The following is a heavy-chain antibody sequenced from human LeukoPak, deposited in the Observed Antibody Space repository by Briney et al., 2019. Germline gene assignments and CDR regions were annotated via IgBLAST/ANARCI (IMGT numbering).Heavy chain of an antibody. CDR1: GGSIGSYY. J-gene: IGHJ6*03. D-gene: IGHD2-15*01. CDR3: ARAIDVHYYYYYYMDV. CDR2: ISYDGSNK. Sequence: LSLTCTVSGGSIGSYYWSWIRQPPGKGLEWVAVISYDGSNKYYADSVKGRFTISRDNSKNTLYLQMNSLRAEDTAVYYCARAIDVHYYYYYYMDVWGKGTTVTVSS. V-gene: IGHV3-30*03.